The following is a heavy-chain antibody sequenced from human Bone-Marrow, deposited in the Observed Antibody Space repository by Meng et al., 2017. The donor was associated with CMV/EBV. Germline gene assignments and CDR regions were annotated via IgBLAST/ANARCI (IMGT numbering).Heavy chain of an antibody. CDR2: NRSKAYGGTT. CDR3: TRALGEQQLVPLHYGMDV. D-gene: IGHD6-13*01. J-gene: IGHJ6*02. Sequence: GESLKISCTASGFTFGDYAMSWVRQAPGKGLEWVSFNRSKAYGGTTEYTASVKGRFTISRDDSKSIAYLQVNSLKTEDTAVYYCTRALGEQQLVPLHYGMDVWGQGTTVTVSS. V-gene: IGHV3-49*04. CDR1: GFTFGDYA.